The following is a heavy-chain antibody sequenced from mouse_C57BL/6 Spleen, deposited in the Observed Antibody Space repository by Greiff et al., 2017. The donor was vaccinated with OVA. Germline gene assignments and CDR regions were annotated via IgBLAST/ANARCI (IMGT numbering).Heavy chain of an antibody. CDR2: IWRGGST. J-gene: IGHJ4*01. CDR3: AIFTTVVATRAMDY. D-gene: IGHD1-1*01. Sequence: VKLQESGPGLVQPSQSLSITCTVSGFSLTSYGVHWVRQSPGKGLEWLGVIWRGGSTDYYAAFMSRLSITKDNSKSQVFFKMNSLQADDTAIYYCAIFTTVVATRAMDYWGQGTSVTVSS. CDR1: GFSLTSYG. V-gene: IGHV2-5*01.